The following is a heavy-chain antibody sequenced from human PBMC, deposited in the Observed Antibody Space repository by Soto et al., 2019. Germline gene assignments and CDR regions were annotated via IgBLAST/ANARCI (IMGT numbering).Heavy chain of an antibody. J-gene: IGHJ6*03. V-gene: IGHV3-74*02. D-gene: IGHD2-15*01. CDR3: ARGDCVGGTCYSVAGSFYYYMDV. CDR2: INSDGSVS. CDR1: GFTFSNYW. Sequence: EVQLVESGGGLVQPGGSLRLSCAASGFTFSNYWMYWVRQAPGKGLEWVSRINSDGSVSSHADSVKGRLTISRDNVKNTLYLHLDSLRAEDTAVYYSARGDCVGGTCYSVAGSFYYYMDVWGKGTTVTVFS.